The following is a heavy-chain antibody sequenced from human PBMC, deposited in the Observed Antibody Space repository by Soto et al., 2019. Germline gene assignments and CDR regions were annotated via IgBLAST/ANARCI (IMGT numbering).Heavy chain of an antibody. CDR1: GYTFTSYG. J-gene: IGHJ4*02. Sequence: QVQLVQSGAEVKKPGASVKVSCKASGYTFTSYGISWVRQAPGQGLEWMGWISAYNGNTKYAQKLQGRITMTTDTSTTKAYMELRSLRSDDTAVYYCERVGDFGYYDYVWGNYRYAYFDYWGQGTLVTISS. D-gene: IGHD3-16*02. CDR2: ISAYNGNT. V-gene: IGHV1-18*01. CDR3: ERVGDFGYYDYVWGNYRYAYFDY.